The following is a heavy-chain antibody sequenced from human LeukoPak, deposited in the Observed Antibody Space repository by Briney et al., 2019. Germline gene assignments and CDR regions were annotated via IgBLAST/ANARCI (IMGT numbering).Heavy chain of an antibody. Sequence: SETLSLTCTVSGGSISSSSYYWGWIRQPPGKGLEWIGSIYYSGSTYYNPSLKSRVTISVDTSKNQFSLKLSSVTAADTAVYYCASGDYDYVWGSYRYRDFDYWGQGTLVTVPS. D-gene: IGHD3-16*02. CDR1: GGSISSSSYY. CDR3: ASGDYDYVWGSYRYRDFDY. J-gene: IGHJ4*02. CDR2: IYYSGST. V-gene: IGHV4-39*01.